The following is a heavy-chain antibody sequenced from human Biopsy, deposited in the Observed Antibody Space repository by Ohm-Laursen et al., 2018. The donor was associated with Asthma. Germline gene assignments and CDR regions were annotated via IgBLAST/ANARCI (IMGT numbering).Heavy chain of an antibody. CDR1: GFTFSIYD. D-gene: IGHD4-23*01. J-gene: IGHJ3*02. CDR2: ISYDGGNK. Sequence: SLRLSGTASGFTFSIYDIHWVRQAPGKGLEWVAVISYDGGNKFYGDSVKGRFTLSRDNSRNTLYLQMNSLRVEDTAIYYCARTHERWTSIQDDALDIWGQGTMVIVSS. CDR3: ARTHERWTSIQDDALDI. V-gene: IGHV3-30*03.